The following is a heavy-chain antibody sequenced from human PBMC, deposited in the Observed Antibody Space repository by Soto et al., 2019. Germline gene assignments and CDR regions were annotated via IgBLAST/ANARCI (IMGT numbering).Heavy chain of an antibody. CDR1: GGSFSDYY. CDR3: ARGLFDYVWGSYRLNAFDI. J-gene: IGHJ3*02. Sequence: SETLSLTCAVYGGSFSDYYWNWIRQPPGKGLEWIGEINHSGSSNYNPSLKSRVTISVDTSKNQFSLKLSSVTAADTAVYYCARGLFDYVWGSYRLNAFDIWGKGKMGT. V-gene: IGHV4-34*01. D-gene: IGHD3-16*02. CDR2: INHSGSS.